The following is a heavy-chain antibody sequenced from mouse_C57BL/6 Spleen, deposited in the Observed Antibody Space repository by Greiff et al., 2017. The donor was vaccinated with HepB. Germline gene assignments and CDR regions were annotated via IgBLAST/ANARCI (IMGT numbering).Heavy chain of an antibody. CDR2: IYPGSGNT. J-gene: IGHJ3*01. V-gene: IGHV1-76*01. CDR1: GYTFTDYY. Sequence: QVHVKQSGAELVRPGASVKLSCKASGYTFTDYYINWVKQRPGQGLEWIARIYPGSGNTYYNEKFKGKATLTAEKSSSTAYMQLSSLTSEDSAVYFCARRILRGSGGFAYWGQGTLVTVSA. CDR3: ARRILRGSGGFAY. D-gene: IGHD1-1*01.